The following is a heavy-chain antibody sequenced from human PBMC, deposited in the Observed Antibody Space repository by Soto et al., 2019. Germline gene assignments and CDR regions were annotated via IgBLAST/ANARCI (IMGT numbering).Heavy chain of an antibody. V-gene: IGHV2-26*01. CDR1: GFSLSNGKVG. J-gene: IGHJ6*03. D-gene: IGHD6-19*01. CDR2: IFSNDEK. CDR3: ARILFGRSVAGGYFYMDV. Sequence: HVTLKEAGPVLVKPTKTLTLTCTVSGFSLSNGKVGVSWIRQPPGKALEWLAHIFSNDEKSYRTSLKSRITFPEDTSKRQVVLTMTNVDPVDTATYYCARILFGRSVAGGYFYMDVWGKGTKVTVSS.